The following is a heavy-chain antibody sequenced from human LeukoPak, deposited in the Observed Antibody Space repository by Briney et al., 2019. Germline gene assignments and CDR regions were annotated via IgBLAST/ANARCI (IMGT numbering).Heavy chain of an antibody. D-gene: IGHD6-6*01. CDR2: LFDSGNT. J-gene: IGHJ5*02. CDR3: ARRDIAARLNWFDP. Sequence: SETLSLTCIVSGGSISSRSYYWDWIRQPPGKGLEWIGNLFDSGNTHYNPSLRSRLTMSVDTSKNQFSLKLSSVTAADTAVYYCARRDIAARLNWFDPWGQGTLVTVSS. CDR1: GGSISSRSYY. V-gene: IGHV4-39*01.